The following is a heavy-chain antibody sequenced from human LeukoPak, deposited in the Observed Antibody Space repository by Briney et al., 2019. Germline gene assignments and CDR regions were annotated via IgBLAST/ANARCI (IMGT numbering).Heavy chain of an antibody. CDR3: ATQGGPVGAFDI. CDR1: EFTVSSNY. Sequence: GGSLRLSCEASEFTVSSNYMSWVRQAPGKRPEWVSIIYSDGSTYYADSVKGRFTISRDNSKNTLYLQMNSLRAEDTALYYCATQGGPVGAFDIWGQGTMVTVSS. D-gene: IGHD3-16*01. J-gene: IGHJ3*02. CDR2: IYSDGST. V-gene: IGHV3-66*04.